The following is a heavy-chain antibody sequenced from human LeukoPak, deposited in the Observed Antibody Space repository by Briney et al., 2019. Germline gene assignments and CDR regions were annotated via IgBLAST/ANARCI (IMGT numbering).Heavy chain of an antibody. J-gene: IGHJ4*02. D-gene: IGHD3/OR15-3a*01. V-gene: IGHV3-11*01. CDR2: ISSSGSTI. Sequence: GGSLRLSCAASGFTFSNAWMSWIRQAPGKGLEWVSYISSSGSTIYYADSVKGRFTISRDNAKNSLYLQMNSLRAEDTAVYYCARGGTGYSPYFDYWGQGTLVTVSS. CDR3: ARGGTGYSPYFDY. CDR1: GFTFSNAW.